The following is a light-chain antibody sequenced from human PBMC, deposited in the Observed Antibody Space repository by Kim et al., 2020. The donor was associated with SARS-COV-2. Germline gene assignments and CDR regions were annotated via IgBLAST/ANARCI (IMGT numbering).Light chain of an antibody. Sequence: QSITISCTGTSSDVGSYNLVSWYQQNPGKAPKLMIYEGSKRPSGVSNRFSGAKSGSTASLTISGLQAEDEADYYCCSYAGSSTHYVFGTGTKVTVL. J-gene: IGLJ1*01. CDR1: SSDVGSYNL. CDR3: CSYAGSSTHYV. CDR2: EGS. V-gene: IGLV2-23*01.